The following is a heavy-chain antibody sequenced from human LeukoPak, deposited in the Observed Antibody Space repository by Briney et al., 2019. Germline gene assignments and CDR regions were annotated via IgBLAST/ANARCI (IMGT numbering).Heavy chain of an antibody. D-gene: IGHD5-24*01. V-gene: IGHV3-21*01. CDR2: ISSSSSYI. J-gene: IGHJ6*03. Sequence: GGSLRLSCAASGFTFSSYSMDWVRQAPGKGLEWVSSISSSSSYIYYADSVKGRFTISRDNAKNSLYLQMNSLRAEDTAVYYCARVKMGHMDVWGKGTTVTVSS. CDR3: ARVKMGHMDV. CDR1: GFTFSSYS.